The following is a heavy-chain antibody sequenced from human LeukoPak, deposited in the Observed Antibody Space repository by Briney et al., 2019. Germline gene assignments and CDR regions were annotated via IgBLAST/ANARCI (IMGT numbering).Heavy chain of an antibody. CDR1: GFTFSSYS. J-gene: IGHJ4*02. V-gene: IGHV3-21*01. D-gene: IGHD2-2*01. CDR3: ARTGRSGTSCWDY. Sequence: PGGSLRLSCAASGFTFSSYSMNWVRQAPGKGLEWVSSISSSNSYIYYADSVKGRFTISRDNAKNSLYLQMNSLRAEDTAVYYCARTGRSGTSCWDYWGQGTLVTVSS. CDR2: ISSSNSYI.